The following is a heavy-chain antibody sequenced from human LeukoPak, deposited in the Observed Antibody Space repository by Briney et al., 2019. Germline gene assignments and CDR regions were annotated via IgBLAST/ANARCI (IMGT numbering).Heavy chain of an antibody. J-gene: IGHJ4*02. V-gene: IGHV3-30*04. CDR2: ISYDGSDK. D-gene: IGHD6-19*01. CDR3: ARSVGSGRFDY. CDR1: GFTFSRYA. Sequence: GGSLRLSCAASGFTFSRYAMHWVRQAPGKGLEWVAVISYDGSDKYYADSVKGRFTISRDNSKNTLYLQMNSLRAEDTAVYYCARSVGSGRFDYWGQGTLVTVSS.